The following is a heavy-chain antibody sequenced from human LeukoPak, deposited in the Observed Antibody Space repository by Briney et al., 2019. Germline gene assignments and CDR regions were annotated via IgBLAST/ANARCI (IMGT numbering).Heavy chain of an antibody. CDR1: GGSFSGYY. CDR3: VGSGAKYFDY. D-gene: IGHD2-15*01. J-gene: IGHJ4*02. Sequence: PSETLSLTCAVYGGSFSGYYWSWIRQPPGKGLEWIGEINHSGSTNYNPSLKSRVTISVDTSKNQFSLKLSSVTAADTAVYYCVGSGAKYFDYWGQGPLVTVSS. V-gene: IGHV4-34*01. CDR2: INHSGST.